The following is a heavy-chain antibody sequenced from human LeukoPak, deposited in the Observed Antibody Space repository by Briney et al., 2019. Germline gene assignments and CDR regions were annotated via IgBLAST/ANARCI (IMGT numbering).Heavy chain of an antibody. CDR2: ISSDGREE. Sequence: PGGSLRLSCAASGFTLSIYGMHWVRQAPGKGLEWVAVISSDGREEDYADSVRGRFTISRDNSRDTLYLQMSSLRPEDAAVYYCRAATKNRGYYFDYWGQGTLVTVSS. CDR3: RAATKNRGYYFDY. CDR1: GFTLSIYG. J-gene: IGHJ4*02. D-gene: IGHD1-14*01. V-gene: IGHV3-30*03.